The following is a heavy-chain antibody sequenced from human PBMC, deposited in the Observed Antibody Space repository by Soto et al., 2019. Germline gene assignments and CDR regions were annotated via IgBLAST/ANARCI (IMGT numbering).Heavy chain of an antibody. CDR3: ARGRTSPYYYYGMDV. CDR2: IYYSGST. V-gene: IGHV4-59*01. D-gene: IGHD1-7*01. J-gene: IGHJ6*02. CDR1: GGSISSYY. Sequence: SETLSLTCTVSGGSISSYYWSWIRQPPGKGLEWIGYIYYSGSTNYNPSLKSRVTISVDTPKNQFSLKLSSVTAADTAVYYCARGRTSPYYYYGMDVWGQGTTVTVSS.